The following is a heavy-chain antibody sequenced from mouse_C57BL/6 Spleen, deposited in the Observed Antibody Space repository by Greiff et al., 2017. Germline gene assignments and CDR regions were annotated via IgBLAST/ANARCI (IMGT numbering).Heavy chain of an antibody. V-gene: IGHV5-4*01. Sequence: EVQVVESGGGLVKPGGSLKLSCAASGFTFSSYAMSWVRQTPEKRLEWVATISDGGSYTYYPDNVKGRFTISRDNAKNNLYLQMSHLKSEDTAMYYCAREGTGTLALGYWGQGTTLTVSS. D-gene: IGHD4-1*01. J-gene: IGHJ2*01. CDR3: AREGTGTLALGY. CDR2: ISDGGSYT. CDR1: GFTFSSYA.